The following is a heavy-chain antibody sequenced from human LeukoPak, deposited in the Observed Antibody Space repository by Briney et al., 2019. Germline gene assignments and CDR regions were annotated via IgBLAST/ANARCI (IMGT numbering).Heavy chain of an antibody. D-gene: IGHD3-22*01. CDR1: GFTFSGSA. CDR3: TRRSSDDSSGYYVH. J-gene: IGHJ4*02. CDR2: IRKKANSYAT. V-gene: IGHV3-73*01. Sequence: GGSLRLSCAASGFTFSGSAMHWVRQASGKGLEWVGRIRKKANSYATAYSGSVKGRFTISRDDSKNTAYLQMNSLKTEDAAVYYCTRRSSDDSSGYYVHWGQGTLVTVSS.